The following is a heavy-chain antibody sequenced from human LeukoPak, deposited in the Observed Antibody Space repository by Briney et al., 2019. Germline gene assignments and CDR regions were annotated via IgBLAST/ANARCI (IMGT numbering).Heavy chain of an antibody. CDR3: ARDRGYSYGLIAFDI. CDR1: GYTFTSYG. V-gene: IGHV1-18*01. D-gene: IGHD5-18*01. CDR2: ISAYNGNT. Sequence: PGASVKVSCKASGYTFTSYGIGWVRQAPGQGLEWMGWISAYNGNTNYAQKLQGRVTITADKSTSTAYMELSSLRSEDTAVYYCARDRGYSYGLIAFDIWGQGTMVTVSS. J-gene: IGHJ3*02.